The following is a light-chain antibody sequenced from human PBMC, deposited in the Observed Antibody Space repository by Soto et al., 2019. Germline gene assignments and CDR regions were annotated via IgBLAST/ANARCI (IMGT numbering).Light chain of an antibody. V-gene: IGLV2-8*01. Sequence: QSALTHSPSASGSPGQSVTISCTGTSSDVGNYKYVSWYQQHPGKAPKLMIYEVSKRPSGVPDRFSGSKSGNTASLTVSGLQAEDEADYYCSSYAGSNNWVFGGGTKLTVL. CDR2: EVS. CDR1: SSDVGNYKY. J-gene: IGLJ3*02. CDR3: SSYAGSNNWV.